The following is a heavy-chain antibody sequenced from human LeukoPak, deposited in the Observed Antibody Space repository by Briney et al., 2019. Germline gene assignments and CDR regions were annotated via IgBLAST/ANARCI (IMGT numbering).Heavy chain of an antibody. CDR3: AKDGVAARLYYYYMDV. J-gene: IGHJ6*03. Sequence: GGSLRLSCAASGFTFSSYGMHWVRQAPGKGLEWVAFIRYDGSNKYYADSVKGRFTISRDNSKNTLYLQMNSLRAEDTAVYYCAKDGVAARLYYYYMDVWGKGTTVTVSS. CDR2: IRYDGSNK. V-gene: IGHV3-30*02. D-gene: IGHD6-6*01. CDR1: GFTFSSYG.